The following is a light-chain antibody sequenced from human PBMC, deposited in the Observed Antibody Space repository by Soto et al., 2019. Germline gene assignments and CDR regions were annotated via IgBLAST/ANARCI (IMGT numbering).Light chain of an antibody. CDR3: QQYGNPPQT. Sequence: EIVLTQSPGTLSLSPGERATLSCRASQSVSSSYLAWYQQKPGQAPRLLIYGASSRATGIPDRFSGSGSGTDFTLTISRLEPEDFGVFYCQQYGNPPQTFGQGTRVEV. CDR1: QSVSSSY. J-gene: IGKJ1*01. CDR2: GAS. V-gene: IGKV3-20*01.